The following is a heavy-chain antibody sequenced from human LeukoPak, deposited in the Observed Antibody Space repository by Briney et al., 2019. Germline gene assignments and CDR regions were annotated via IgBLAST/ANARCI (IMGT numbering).Heavy chain of an antibody. CDR3: AKDGPYYYGSGNYGADY. V-gene: IGHV3-23*01. CDR2: ISGSGGST. Sequence: SGGSLRLSCAASGFTFSSYAMSWVRQAPGKGLEWVSAISGSGGSTYYADSVKGRFTISRDNSKNTLYLQMNSLRAEDTAVYYCAKDGPYYYGSGNYGADYWGQGTLVTVSS. CDR1: GFTFSSYA. D-gene: IGHD3-10*01. J-gene: IGHJ4*02.